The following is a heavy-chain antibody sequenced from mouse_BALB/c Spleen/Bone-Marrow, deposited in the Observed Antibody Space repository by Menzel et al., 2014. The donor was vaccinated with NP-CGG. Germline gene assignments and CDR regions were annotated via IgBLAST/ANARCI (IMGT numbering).Heavy chain of an antibody. CDR3: ASYDYEYYFDY. D-gene: IGHD2-4*01. J-gene: IGHJ2*01. CDR1: GFNIKDTY. V-gene: IGHV14-3*02. Sequence: EVKLQQSGAEFVKPGASVKLSCTTSGFNIKDTYMHWVKLRPEQGLEWIGRIVPANGNTKYAPKFQGKATITADTSSNTAYLQLSSLTSEDTSVYFCASYDYEYYFDYWGQGTTLTVSS. CDR2: IVPANGNT.